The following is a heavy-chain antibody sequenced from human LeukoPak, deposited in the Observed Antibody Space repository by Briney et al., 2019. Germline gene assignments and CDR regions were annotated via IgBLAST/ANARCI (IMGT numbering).Heavy chain of an antibody. D-gene: IGHD3-10*01. CDR2: IRYDGSNK. CDR1: GFTFSSYG. Sequence: PGGSLRLSCAASGFTFSSYGMHWVRQAPGKGLEWVAFIRYDGSNKYYADSVKGRFTISRDNSKNTLYLQMNSLRAEDTAVYYCAKDALWFGSLNWFDPWGQGTLVTVSS. J-gene: IGHJ5*02. CDR3: AKDALWFGSLNWFDP. V-gene: IGHV3-30*02.